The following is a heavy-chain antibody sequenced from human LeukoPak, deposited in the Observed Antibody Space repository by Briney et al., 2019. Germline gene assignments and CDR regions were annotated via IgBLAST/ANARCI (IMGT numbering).Heavy chain of an antibody. D-gene: IGHD7-27*01. V-gene: IGHV4-59*02. J-gene: IGHJ4*02. CDR1: VGSVSDYY. CDR3: ASRKLGNDY. Sequence: PSETLSLTCTISVGSVSDYYWSWIRQSPGKGLEWIGYIYHTGRTSYSPSIKSRVTISADPSQNQFSLKLSSVTAADTAVYYCASRKLGNDYWGQGTLVTVSS. CDR2: IYHTGRT.